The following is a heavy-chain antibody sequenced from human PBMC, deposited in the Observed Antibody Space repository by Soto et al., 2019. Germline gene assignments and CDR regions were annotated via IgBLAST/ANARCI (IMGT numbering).Heavy chain of an antibody. CDR3: ARQSLGNIRLRGFDY. V-gene: IGHV3-33*01. CDR2: IWYDGSEK. D-gene: IGHD1-1*01. CDR1: GFTFSDYG. J-gene: IGHJ4*02. Sequence: QVQLVESGGGVVQPGRSLRPSCAASGFTFSDYGMHWVRQAPGKGLEWVAVIWYDGSEKYYADSVMGRFTISRDNSKNTLYLQMNSLRAEDTAVYYCARQSLGNIRLRGFDYWGQGALVTVSS.